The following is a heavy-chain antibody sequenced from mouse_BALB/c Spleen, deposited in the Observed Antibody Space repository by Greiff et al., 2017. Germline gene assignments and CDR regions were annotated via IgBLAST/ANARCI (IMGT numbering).Heavy chain of an antibody. D-gene: IGHD2-1*01. CDR2: IDPANGNT. V-gene: IGHV14-3*02. CDR3: AGTGYYGNYWFAY. J-gene: IGHJ3*01. CDR1: GFNIKDTY. Sequence: VQLQQSGAELVKPGASVKLSCTASGFNIKDTYMHWVQQRPEQGLEWIGRIDPANGNTKYDPKFQGKATITADTSSNTAYLQLSSLTSEDTAVYYCAGTGYYGNYWFAYWGQGTLVTVSA.